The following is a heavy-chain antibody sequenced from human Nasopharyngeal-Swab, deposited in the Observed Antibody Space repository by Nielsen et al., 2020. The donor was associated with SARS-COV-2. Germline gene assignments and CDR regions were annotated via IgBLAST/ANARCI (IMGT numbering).Heavy chain of an antibody. V-gene: IGHV3-66*01. CDR1: GFTVSSNY. Sequence: GESLKISCAASGFTVSSNYMSWVRQAPGKGLEWVSVIYSGGSTYYADSVKGRFTISRDNSKNTLYLQMNSLRAEDTAVYYCARIGDQDYYDSSGYYLSAFDIWGQGTMVTVSS. J-gene: IGHJ3*02. CDR2: IYSGGST. CDR3: ARIGDQDYYDSSGYYLSAFDI. D-gene: IGHD3-22*01.